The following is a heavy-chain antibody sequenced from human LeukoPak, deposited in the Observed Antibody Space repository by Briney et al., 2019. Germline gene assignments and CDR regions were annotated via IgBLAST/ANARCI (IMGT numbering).Heavy chain of an antibody. CDR3: ARGLATTHYDY. Sequence: PGGSLRLSCAASGFTFSSYWMHWVRQAPGKGLVWVSRINSDGSSTSYADSVKGRFTISRDNAMNTLYLQMNSLRAEDTAVYYCARGLATTHYDYWGQGTLVTVSS. J-gene: IGHJ4*02. CDR1: GFTFSSYW. CDR2: INSDGSST. V-gene: IGHV3-74*01. D-gene: IGHD5-12*01.